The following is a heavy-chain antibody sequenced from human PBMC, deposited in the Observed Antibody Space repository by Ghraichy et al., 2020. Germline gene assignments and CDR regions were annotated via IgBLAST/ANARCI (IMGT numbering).Heavy chain of an antibody. Sequence: GSLNISCKGSGYSFTSYWIGWVRQMPGKGLEWMGIIYPGDSDTRYSPSFQGQVTISADKSISTAYLQWSSLKASDTAMYYCARVVYDSSGYSSYYYYGMDVWGQGTTVTVSS. J-gene: IGHJ6*02. D-gene: IGHD3-22*01. CDR2: IYPGDSDT. CDR1: GYSFTSYW. CDR3: ARVVYDSSGYSSYYYYGMDV. V-gene: IGHV5-51*01.